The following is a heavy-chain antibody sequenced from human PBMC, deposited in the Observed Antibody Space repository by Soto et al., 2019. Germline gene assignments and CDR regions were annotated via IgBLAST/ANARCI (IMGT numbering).Heavy chain of an antibody. Sequence: QITLKESGPTLVKPTQTLTLTCTFSGFSLSTSGVGVGWIRQPPGKALEWLALIYWNDDKRYSPSLKSRLTITKDTSKNQVVLTMTNMDPVDTATYYCAHSPRYYGSGSYYYYFDYWGQGTLVTVSS. CDR2: IYWNDDK. V-gene: IGHV2-5*01. CDR3: AHSPRYYGSGSYYYYFDY. CDR1: GFSLSTSGVG. D-gene: IGHD3-10*01. J-gene: IGHJ4*02.